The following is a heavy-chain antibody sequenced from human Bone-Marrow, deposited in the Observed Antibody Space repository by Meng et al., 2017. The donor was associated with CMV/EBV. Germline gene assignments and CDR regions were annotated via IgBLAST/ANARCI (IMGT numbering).Heavy chain of an antibody. Sequence: ASVKVSCKASGYTFSDYFLHWVRQATGQGLEWMGWMNPNSGNTGYAQKFQGRVTMTRNTSISTAYMELSSLRSEDTAVYYCARGQLYCSSTSCSNWFDPWGQGTLVTVSS. CDR3: ARGQLYCSSTSCSNWFDP. V-gene: IGHV1-8*02. CDR2: MNPNSGNT. CDR1: GYTFSDYF. J-gene: IGHJ5*02. D-gene: IGHD2-2*01.